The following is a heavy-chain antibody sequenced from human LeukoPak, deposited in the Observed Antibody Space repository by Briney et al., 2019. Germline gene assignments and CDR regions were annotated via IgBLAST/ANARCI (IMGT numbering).Heavy chain of an antibody. Sequence: PGGSLRLSCAASGFTFSSYAMHWVRQAPGKGLEWVAVISYDGSNKYYADSLKDRLTISRDNSKNTLYLQMNSLRAEDTAVYYCARESYDSPHAFDIWGQGTMVTVSS. V-gene: IGHV3-30-3*01. CDR3: ARESYDSPHAFDI. D-gene: IGHD5-12*01. CDR2: ISYDGSNK. J-gene: IGHJ3*02. CDR1: GFTFSSYA.